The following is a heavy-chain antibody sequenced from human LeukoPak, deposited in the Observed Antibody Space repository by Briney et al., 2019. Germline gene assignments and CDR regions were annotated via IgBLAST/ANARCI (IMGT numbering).Heavy chain of an antibody. CDR2: IYTSGST. CDR3: ARDYGGNSGLDVFDT. CDR1: GGSISSGNYY. Sequence: SQTLSLTCTVSGGSISSGNYYWSWIRQPAGKGLEWIGRIYTSGSTNYNPSLKSRVTISEDTSKNQVSLKLSSVTAGDTAVYYCARDYGGNSGLDVFDTWGQGTMVTVSS. D-gene: IGHD4-23*01. J-gene: IGHJ3*02. V-gene: IGHV4-61*02.